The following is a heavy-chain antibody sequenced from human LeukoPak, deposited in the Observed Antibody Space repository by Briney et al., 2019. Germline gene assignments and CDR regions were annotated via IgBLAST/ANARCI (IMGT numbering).Heavy chain of an antibody. D-gene: IGHD2-8*02. CDR2: ISDIGSI. Sequence: TSETLSLTCTVSGGSISSYYWSWIRQPPGKGLEWIAYISDIGSINYNPSLKSRVTISLDTSKNQFSLKLSSATAADTAVYYCAGHHPRNTVDFWGQGTLVTVSS. CDR1: GGSISSYY. J-gene: IGHJ4*02. CDR3: AGHHPRNTVDF. V-gene: IGHV4-59*08.